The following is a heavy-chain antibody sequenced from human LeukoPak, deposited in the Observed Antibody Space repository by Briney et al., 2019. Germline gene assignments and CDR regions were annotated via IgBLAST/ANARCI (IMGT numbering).Heavy chain of an antibody. CDR2: IRSKANSYAT. CDR1: GFTFSGSA. D-gene: IGHD3-10*01. Sequence: GGSLRLSCAASGFTFSGSAMHWVRQASGKGLEWVGCIRSKANSYATAYAASVKGRFTISRDDSKNTAYLQMNSLKTEDTAVYYCTRYSYYGSGSYVYWGQGTLVTVSS. J-gene: IGHJ4*02. V-gene: IGHV3-73*01. CDR3: TRYSYYGSGSYVY.